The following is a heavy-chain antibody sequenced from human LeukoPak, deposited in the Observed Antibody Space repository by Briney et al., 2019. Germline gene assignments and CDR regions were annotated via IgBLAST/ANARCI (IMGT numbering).Heavy chain of an antibody. CDR3: ARGQELWQWLVSFDY. CDR1: GGSISSSSYY. Sequence: SETLSLTCTVSGGSISSSSYYWGWIRQPPGKGLEWIGSIYYSGSTYYNPSLKSRVTISVDTSKNQFSLKLSSVTAADTAVYYCARGQELWQWLVSFDYWGQGTLVTVSS. D-gene: IGHD6-19*01. J-gene: IGHJ4*02. V-gene: IGHV4-39*01. CDR2: IYYSGST.